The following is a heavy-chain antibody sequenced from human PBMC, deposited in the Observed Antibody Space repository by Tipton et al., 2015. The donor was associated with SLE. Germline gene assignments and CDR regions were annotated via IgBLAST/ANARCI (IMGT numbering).Heavy chain of an antibody. CDR2: ISAYNGNT. Sequence: QLVQSGAEVKKPGASVKVSCKASGYTFTSYGISWVRQAPGQGLEWMGWISAYNGNTNYAQKLQGRVTMTTDTSTSTAYMELRSLRSDDTAVYYCARQELNQLELKGYYYYMDVWGKGTTVPVSS. CDR1: GYTFTSYG. V-gene: IGHV1-18*01. D-gene: IGHD1-7*01. J-gene: IGHJ6*03. CDR3: ARQELNQLELKGYYYYMDV.